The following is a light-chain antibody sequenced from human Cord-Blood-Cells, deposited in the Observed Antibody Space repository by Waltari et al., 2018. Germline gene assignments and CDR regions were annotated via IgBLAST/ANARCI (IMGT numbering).Light chain of an antibody. CDR3: SSYTSSSTLYV. J-gene: IGLJ1*01. CDR2: EVS. V-gene: IGLV2-14*01. CDR1: SSDVGGYNY. Sequence: QSALTQPASVSGSPGQSITISCTGTSSDVGGYNYVSWYQQHPGKAPKLMIYEVSNRPRGVSNRFSVSKSGNTASLTISGLQAEDEADYYCSSYTSSSTLYVFGTGTKVTVL.